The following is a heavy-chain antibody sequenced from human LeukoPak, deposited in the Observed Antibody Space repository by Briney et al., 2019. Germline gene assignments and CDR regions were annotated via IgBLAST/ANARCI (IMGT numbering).Heavy chain of an antibody. V-gene: IGHV3-30-3*01. CDR3: ARPYCSSTDCYQLDY. Sequence: PGGSLRLTCAASGFTFSNYDMDWVRQAPGKGLEWVALISYAGSNKYYADSVKGRFTISRDNSKNTLYLQMNSLRAEDTAVYYCARPYCSSTDCYQLDYWGQGTLVTVSS. CDR2: ISYAGSNK. CDR1: GFTFSNYD. D-gene: IGHD2-2*01. J-gene: IGHJ4*02.